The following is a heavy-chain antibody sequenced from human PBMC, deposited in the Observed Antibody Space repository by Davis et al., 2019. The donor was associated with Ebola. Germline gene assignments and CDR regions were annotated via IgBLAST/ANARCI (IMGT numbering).Heavy chain of an antibody. CDR3: ASEALGEWLRFTY. CDR1: GYSFTSYW. D-gene: IGHD5-12*01. CDR2: IDPSDSYT. J-gene: IGHJ4*02. V-gene: IGHV5-10-1*01. Sequence: PGGSLRLSCQGSGYSFTSYWISWVRQMPGKGLEWMGRIDPSDSYTNYSPSFQGHVTISADKSISTAYLQWSSLKASDTAMYYCASEALGEWLRFTYWGQGTLVTVSS.